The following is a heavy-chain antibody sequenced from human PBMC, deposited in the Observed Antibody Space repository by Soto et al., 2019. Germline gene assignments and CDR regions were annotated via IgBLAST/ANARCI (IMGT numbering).Heavy chain of an antibody. CDR3: AKSMTTETTASEY. D-gene: IGHD4-17*01. V-gene: IGHV3-23*01. CDR1: GFTFTTYG. CDR2: ISGSGRTA. Sequence: EVQLLESGGDLVQPGESLRLSCVASGFTFTTYGMSWVRQAPGKGLEWVSVISGSGRTAYYADSVKGRFTISRDNSKNTLYLDMDSLRAEDTASYYCAKSMTTETTASEYWGQGTLVTVSS. J-gene: IGHJ4*02.